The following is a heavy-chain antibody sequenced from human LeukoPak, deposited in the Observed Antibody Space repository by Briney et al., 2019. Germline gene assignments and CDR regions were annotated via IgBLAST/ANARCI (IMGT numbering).Heavy chain of an antibody. CDR2: IYYSGTT. D-gene: IGHD5-18*01. CDR3: ARLRGYSYGHFDY. J-gene: IGHJ4*02. Sequence: SETLSLTCTVSGDSISGQHLTWIRQPPGKGLEWIGQIYYSGTTHYNPALQSRVTMSLDTSKNQFSLKLTSVTAADTALYYCARLRGYSYGHFDYWGQGTLVTASS. CDR1: GDSISGQH. V-gene: IGHV4-59*08.